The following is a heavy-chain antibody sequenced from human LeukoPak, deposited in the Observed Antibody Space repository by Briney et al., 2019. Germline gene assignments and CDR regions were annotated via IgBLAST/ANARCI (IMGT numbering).Heavy chain of an antibody. CDR2: IYSSGTT. J-gene: IGHJ4*02. D-gene: IGHD1-1*01. V-gene: IGHV4-31*03. Sequence: PSETLSLTCTVSGGSVSSGDYYWSWIRQHPGTGLDWIGYIYSSGTTYYNPSLKSRLTISVDTSKNQFSLKLSSVTAADTAVYYCARDAQNWNNAPYFDFWGQETLVTVSS. CDR1: GGSVSSGDYY. CDR3: ARDAQNWNNAPYFDF.